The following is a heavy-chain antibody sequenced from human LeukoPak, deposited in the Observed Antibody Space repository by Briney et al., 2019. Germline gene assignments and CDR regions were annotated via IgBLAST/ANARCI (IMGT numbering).Heavy chain of an antibody. CDR1: GFTFSSYE. CDR3: ARYQGGWPDSFDY. D-gene: IGHD6-19*01. J-gene: IGHJ4*02. Sequence: PGGSLRLSCAASGFTFSSYEMNWVRQAPGKGLEWVAYISSSSRAIYYADSVKGRFTISRDNAKNSLYLQMNSLRDEDTAVYYCARYQGGWPDSFDYWGQGTLVTVSS. V-gene: IGHV3-48*02. CDR2: ISSSSRAI.